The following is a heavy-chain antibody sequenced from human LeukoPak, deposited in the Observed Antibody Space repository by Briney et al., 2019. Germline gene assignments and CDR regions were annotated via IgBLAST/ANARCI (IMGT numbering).Heavy chain of an antibody. V-gene: IGHV1-2*02. D-gene: IGHD5-12*01. CDR1: GYTFTGYY. CDR3: AKNPYEYYFDY. Sequence: GASVKVSCKASGYTFTGYYMHWVRQAPGQGLELMGWINPNSGDTNYAQKFQGRVTMTRDTSIRTAYLELSGLRSDDTAVYYCAKNPYEYYFDYWGQGTLVTVSS. J-gene: IGHJ4*02. CDR2: INPNSGDT.